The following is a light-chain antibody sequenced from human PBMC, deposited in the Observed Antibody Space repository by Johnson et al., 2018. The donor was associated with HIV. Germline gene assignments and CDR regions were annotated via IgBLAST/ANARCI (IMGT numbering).Light chain of an antibody. CDR2: GND. Sequence: QPVLTQPPSVSAAPGQKVTISCSGSSSNIGNNYVSWYQQLPGTAPKLLIYGNDKRPSGITDRFSGSKSGTSATLGITGLQTGDEADYYCGTWDNSLSGGVFGTGTKVTVL. CDR1: SSNIGNNY. CDR3: GTWDNSLSGGV. J-gene: IGLJ1*01. V-gene: IGLV1-51*02.